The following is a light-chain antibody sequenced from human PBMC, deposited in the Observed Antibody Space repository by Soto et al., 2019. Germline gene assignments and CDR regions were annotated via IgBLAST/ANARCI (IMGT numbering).Light chain of an antibody. J-gene: IGKJ4*01. Sequence: DIVMTQSPLSLPVTPGEPASISCRSSQSLLHSNGYNSLDWYLQKPGQSPQLLIYLGSNRASGVPDRFSGSGSGTDFTLKISRVEAEDVGVYYCMKALQTPLTFGGGTKVEIK. CDR2: LGS. CDR1: QSLLHSNGYNS. V-gene: IGKV2-28*01. CDR3: MKALQTPLT.